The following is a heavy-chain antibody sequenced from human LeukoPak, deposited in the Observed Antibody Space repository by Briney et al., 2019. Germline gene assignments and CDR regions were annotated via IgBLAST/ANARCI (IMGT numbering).Heavy chain of an antibody. V-gene: IGHV4-34*01. D-gene: IGHD2-21*02. CDR1: GGSFSGYY. Sequence: PSETLSLTCAVYGGSFSGYYWSWIRQPPGKGLEWIGEINHSGSTNYNPSLKSRVTISVDTSKNQFSLKLSSVTAADTAVYYCARGQSSVVTDIPYYFDYWGRGTLVTVSS. J-gene: IGHJ4*02. CDR3: ARGQSSVVTDIPYYFDY. CDR2: INHSGST.